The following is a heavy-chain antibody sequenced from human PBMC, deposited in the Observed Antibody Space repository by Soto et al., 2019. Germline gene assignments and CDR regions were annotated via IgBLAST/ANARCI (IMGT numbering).Heavy chain of an antibody. J-gene: IGHJ6*03. CDR1: GFTFSSYW. D-gene: IGHD1-7*01. Sequence: GGSLRLSCAASGFTFSSYWMSWVRQAPGKGLEWVANIKQDGSEKYYVDSVKGRFTISRDNAKNSLYLQMNSLRAEDTAVYYCARDSFITGTTDRDDFYYYYYMDVWGKGTTVTVSS. CDR2: IKQDGSEK. CDR3: ARDSFITGTTDRDDFYYYYYMDV. V-gene: IGHV3-7*01.